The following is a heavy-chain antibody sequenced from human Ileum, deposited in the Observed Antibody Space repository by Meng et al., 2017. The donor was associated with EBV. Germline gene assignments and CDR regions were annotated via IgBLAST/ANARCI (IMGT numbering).Heavy chain of an antibody. J-gene: IGHJ5*02. CDR2: VDIDRTTS. Sequence: LVRSGGGLVLPVGSLRLSCSSSGFTFTDYCMHLVRQAPGKGLVWVSRVDIDRTTSVYADSVRVRFTISRDNTKNMIYLQINSLRADDTAVYYCTRGASGKFDRWGQGTLVTVSS. CDR1: GFTFTDYC. CDR3: TRGASGKFDR. D-gene: IGHD3-10*01. V-gene: IGHV3-74*01.